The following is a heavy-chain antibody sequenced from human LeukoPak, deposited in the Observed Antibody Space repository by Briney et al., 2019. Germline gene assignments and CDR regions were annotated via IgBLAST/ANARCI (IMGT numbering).Heavy chain of an antibody. V-gene: IGHV3-48*01. Sequence: GGSLRLSCAGSGFTFKSYGMNWVRQAPGKGLEWVSYISSSSSSTIYYADSVKGRFTISRDNAKNSLYLQATSLRAEGTAVYYCARDGGYCSGGSCYVLFEYWGQGTLVTVSS. CDR3: ARDGGYCSGGSCYVLFEY. J-gene: IGHJ4*02. CDR1: GFTFKSYG. CDR2: ISSSSSSTI. D-gene: IGHD2-15*01.